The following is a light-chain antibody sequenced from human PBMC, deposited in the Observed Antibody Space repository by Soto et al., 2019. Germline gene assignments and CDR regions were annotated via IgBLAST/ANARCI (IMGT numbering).Light chain of an antibody. Sequence: EIVLTQSPATLSLSPGERATLSCRASQSVSSYLAWYQQKPGQAPSLLIYDASNRATGITARFSGSGSGTDFTLTISSLEPEDFAVYYCQQRSNWPPWTFGQGPKVEIK. CDR3: QQRSNWPPWT. V-gene: IGKV3-11*01. J-gene: IGKJ1*01. CDR2: DAS. CDR1: QSVSSY.